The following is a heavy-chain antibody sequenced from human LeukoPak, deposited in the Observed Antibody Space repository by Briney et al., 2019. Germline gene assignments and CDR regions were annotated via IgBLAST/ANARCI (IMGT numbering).Heavy chain of an antibody. Sequence: SETLSLTCAVYGGSFSGYYWSWIRQPPGKGLEWIGEINHSGSTNYNPSLKSRVTISVDTSKNQFSLKLSSATAADTAVYYCARARYNYYMDVWGKGTTVTVSS. CDR2: INHSGST. V-gene: IGHV4-34*01. CDR1: GGSFSGYY. CDR3: ARARYNYYMDV. J-gene: IGHJ6*03.